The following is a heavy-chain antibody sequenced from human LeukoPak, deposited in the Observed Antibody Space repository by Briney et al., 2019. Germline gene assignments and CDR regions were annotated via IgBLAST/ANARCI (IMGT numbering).Heavy chain of an antibody. CDR3: ARDQWLQSRDFDY. D-gene: IGHD5-24*01. Sequence: GGSLRLSCAASGFTLSSYGMHWVRQAPGKGLEWVAFIRYDGSNKYYADSVKGRFTISRDNAKNSLYLQMNSLRAEDTAVYYCARDQWLQSRDFDYWGQGTLVTVSS. J-gene: IGHJ4*02. CDR1: GFTLSSYG. CDR2: IRYDGSNK. V-gene: IGHV3-30*02.